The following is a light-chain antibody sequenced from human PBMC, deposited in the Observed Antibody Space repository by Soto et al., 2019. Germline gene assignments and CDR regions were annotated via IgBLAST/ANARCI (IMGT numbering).Light chain of an antibody. CDR1: QSISSW. J-gene: IGKJ4*01. CDR2: KAS. CDR3: QQYHSYSIN. V-gene: IGKV1-5*03. Sequence: DIQMTQSPSTLSASVGDRVTITCRASQSISSWLAWYQQKPGKALKLLIYKASSLEGGVPSRFSGSGSGTDSTINISRMQTEDVETYYCQQYHSYSINFGGGTKVDIK.